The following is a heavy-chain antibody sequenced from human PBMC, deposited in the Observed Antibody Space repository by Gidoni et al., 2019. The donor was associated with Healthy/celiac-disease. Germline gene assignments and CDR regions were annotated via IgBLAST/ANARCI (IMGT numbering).Heavy chain of an antibody. D-gene: IGHD1-7*01. CDR1: GGTFSSYT. CDR3: ARGVTGTTAYNWFDP. J-gene: IGHJ5*02. Sequence: QVQLVQSGAEVKKPGSSVKVSCKASGGTFSSYTISWVRQAPGQGLEWMGSIIPILGIANYAQKFQGRVTITADKSTSTAYMELSSLRSEDTAVYYCARGVTGTTAYNWFDPWGQGTLVTVSS. CDR2: IIPILGIA. V-gene: IGHV1-69*02.